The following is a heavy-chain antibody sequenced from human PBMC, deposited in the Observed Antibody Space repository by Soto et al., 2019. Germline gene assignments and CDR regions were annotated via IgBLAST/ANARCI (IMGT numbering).Heavy chain of an antibody. D-gene: IGHD4-17*01. V-gene: IGHV2-5*02. CDR3: AHRTTTVTWWFDP. J-gene: IGHJ5*02. CDR2: IYWDDDK. Sequence: SGPTLVNPTQTLTLTCAFSGFSLTSSGVGVGWIRQPPGKALEWLALIYWDDDKIYTPSLKTRLTITKDTSKNQVVLAMTNMDPADTATYFCAHRTTTVTWWFDPWGQGTLVTVS. CDR1: GFSLTSSGVG.